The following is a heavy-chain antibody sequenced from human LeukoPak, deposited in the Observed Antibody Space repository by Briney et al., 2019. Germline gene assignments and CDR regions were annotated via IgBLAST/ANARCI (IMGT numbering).Heavy chain of an antibody. V-gene: IGHV4-61*01. J-gene: IGHJ4*02. CDR3: ATRGEGISSYGYVY. D-gene: IGHD5-18*01. CDR1: GGSVSSGRYY. Sequence: SETLSLTCTVSGGSVSSGRYYWSWIRHPPGKGLEWIGYIYYSGSTNYNPSLKRRVTISVDTSKNQFSLKLSSVTAADTAVYYCATRGEGISSYGYVYWGQGTLVTVSS. CDR2: IYYSGST.